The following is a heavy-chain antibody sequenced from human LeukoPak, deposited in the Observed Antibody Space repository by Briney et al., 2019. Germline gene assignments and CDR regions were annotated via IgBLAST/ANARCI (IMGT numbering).Heavy chain of an antibody. Sequence: SGTLSLTCTVSGGSISSSSYYWGWIRQPPGKGLEWIGSIYYSGSTYYNPSLKSRVTISVDTSKNQFSLKLSSVTAADTAVYYCARRSSGNFDYWGQGTLVTVSS. CDR2: IYYSGST. CDR3: ARRSSGNFDY. V-gene: IGHV4-39*01. J-gene: IGHJ4*02. D-gene: IGHD6-19*01. CDR1: GGSISSSSYY.